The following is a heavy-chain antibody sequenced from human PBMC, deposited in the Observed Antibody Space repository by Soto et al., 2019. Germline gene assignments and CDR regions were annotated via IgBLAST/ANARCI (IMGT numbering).Heavy chain of an antibody. J-gene: IGHJ5*02. Sequence: PGGSLRLSCAASGFTFSSYSMNWVRQAPGKGLEWVSYISSSSSTIYYAESVKGRFTISRDNSQNTLYLQMTSLRAEDTAVYYCARTYNFWSGLYWGRPDVVRGPKHSWFDPWGQGTLVTVSS. CDR3: ARTYNFWSGLYWGRPDVVRGPKHSWFDP. V-gene: IGHV3-48*01. CDR1: GFTFSSYS. D-gene: IGHD3-3*01. CDR2: ISSSSSTI.